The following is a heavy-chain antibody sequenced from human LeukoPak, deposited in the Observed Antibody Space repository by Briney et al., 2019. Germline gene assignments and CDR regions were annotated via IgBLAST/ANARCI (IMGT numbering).Heavy chain of an antibody. CDR3: AGVRSTVGWRSFDY. Sequence: SETLSLTCTVDGSISSYYWSWIRQAPGKGLEWIGHSYFIGSPNYNPFLKSRVTISVDTPKNQFSLKLSSVTAADTAVYYCAGVRSTVGWRSFDYWGQGILVTVSS. V-gene: IGHV4-59*08. CDR2: SYFIGSP. CDR1: GSISSYY. J-gene: IGHJ4*02. D-gene: IGHD4-23*01.